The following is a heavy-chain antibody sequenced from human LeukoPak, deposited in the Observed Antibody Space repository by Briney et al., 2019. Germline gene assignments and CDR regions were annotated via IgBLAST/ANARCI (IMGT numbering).Heavy chain of an antibody. J-gene: IGHJ4*02. D-gene: IGHD4-23*01. CDR1: GFTFSSYW. V-gene: IGHV3-74*01. Sequence: GGSLRLSCAASGFTFSSYWMNWVRQAPGKGLVWVSRIASDGSSTTYADSVKGRFSISRDNAKSTLYLQMNSLRVEDTAVYYCARGRPHGNAYWGQGTLVTVSS. CDR2: IASDGSST. CDR3: ARGRPHGNAY.